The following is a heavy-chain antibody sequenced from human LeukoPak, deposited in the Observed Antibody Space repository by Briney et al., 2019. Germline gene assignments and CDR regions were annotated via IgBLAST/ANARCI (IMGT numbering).Heavy chain of an antibody. J-gene: IGHJ3*02. CDR2: ISSTSGYT. Sequence: PGGSLRLSCAAFGFTFSTYTMNWVRHAPGKGLGWVSSISSTSGYTYYADSVKGRFTNSRDNAKRSLELHMSSLRVEDTAVYYCATTHHYSDSSGFYYSSDAFDIWGQGTLVTVSS. CDR1: GFTFSTYT. CDR3: ATTHHYSDSSGFYYSSDAFDI. D-gene: IGHD3-22*01. V-gene: IGHV3-21*01.